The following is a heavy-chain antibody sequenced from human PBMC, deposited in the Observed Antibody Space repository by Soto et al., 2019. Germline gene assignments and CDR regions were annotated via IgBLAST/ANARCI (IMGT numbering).Heavy chain of an antibody. CDR3: ARASYYSYMDG. CDR2: ISYSGST. Sequence: PSETLSLACTVSGGSVNTYSWGWIRQPPGKELEWVGYISYSGSTNYNPSLKSRVTISRVTSKNQFSLNLVSMTAADTAVYYCARASYYSYMDGWGKGTTVTVSS. J-gene: IGHJ6*03. CDR1: GGSVNTYS. V-gene: IGHV4-59*02.